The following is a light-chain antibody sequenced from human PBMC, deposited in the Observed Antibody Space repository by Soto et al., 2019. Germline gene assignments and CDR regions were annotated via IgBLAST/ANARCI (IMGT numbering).Light chain of an antibody. Sequence: VMTQSPGTLSVSPGEIATLSFSASQSVRSSLAWYQQKPGQAPRLFIYDASTRATGIPARFSGSGSGTEFTLTISSLQSEDFAVYYCQQYNSWPETFGQGTKVDIK. V-gene: IGKV3-15*01. CDR2: DAS. CDR3: QQYNSWPET. J-gene: IGKJ1*01. CDR1: QSVRSS.